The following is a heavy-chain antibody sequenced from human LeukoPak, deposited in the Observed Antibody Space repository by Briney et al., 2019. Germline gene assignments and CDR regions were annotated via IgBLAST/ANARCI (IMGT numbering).Heavy chain of an antibody. D-gene: IGHD1-1*01. V-gene: IGHV3-53*01. CDR1: GFIVSSNY. J-gene: IGHJ4*02. CDR2: IYSGAGGGGT. Sequence: GGSLRLSCAASGFIVSSNYMSWVRQAPGKGLEWVLVIYSGAGGGGTYYADSVKGRFTISRDNSKNTLYLQMSSLRAEDTAVYYCARDSTATGYFDSWGQGTLVTVSS. CDR3: ARDSTATGYFDS.